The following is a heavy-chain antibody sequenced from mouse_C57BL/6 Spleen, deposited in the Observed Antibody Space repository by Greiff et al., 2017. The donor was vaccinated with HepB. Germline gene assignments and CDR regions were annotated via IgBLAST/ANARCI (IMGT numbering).Heavy chain of an antibody. V-gene: IGHV1-80*01. D-gene: IGHD3-2*02. CDR2: IYPGDGDT. CDR3: ARRGAAQTTAWFAY. CDR1: GYAFSSYW. J-gene: IGHJ3*01. Sequence: VQLQESGAELVKPGASVKISCKASGYAFSSYWMNWVKQRPGKGLEWIGQIYPGDGDTNYKGKFKGKATLTADKSSSTAYMQLSSLTSEDSAVYFCARRGAAQTTAWFAYWGQGTLVTVSA.